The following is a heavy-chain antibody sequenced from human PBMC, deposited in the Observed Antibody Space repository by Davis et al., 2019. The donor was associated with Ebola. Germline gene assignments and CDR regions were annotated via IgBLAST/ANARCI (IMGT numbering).Heavy chain of an antibody. D-gene: IGHD3-16*01. CDR2: IIHMFRSA. J-gene: IGHJ4*02. CDR1: GYTFTVYY. V-gene: IGHV1-69*13. Sequence: SVPVSCMASGYTFTVYYIHWVRQAPGRGPEWMGGIIHMFRSANYAEKFQGRLTIPADDSTRTAYMELSSLRSEDTAVYYCARGPTDPSGGWGQGTLVTVSS. CDR3: ARGPTDPSGG.